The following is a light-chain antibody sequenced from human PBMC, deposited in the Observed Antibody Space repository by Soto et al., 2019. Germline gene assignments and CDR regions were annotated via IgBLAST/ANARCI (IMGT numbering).Light chain of an antibody. CDR2: DAS. CDR3: QKSDHLPL. J-gene: IGKJ3*01. Sequence: NSLNWFQHKPGKAPNLVIYDASNLEIGVPSRFSGSGSGTDFTFTISSLRPEDIATYYCQKSDHLPLFGPGTKVDIK. V-gene: IGKV1-33*01. CDR1: NS.